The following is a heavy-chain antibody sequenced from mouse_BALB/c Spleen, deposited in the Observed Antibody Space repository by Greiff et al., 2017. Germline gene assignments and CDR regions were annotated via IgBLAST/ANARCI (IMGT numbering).Heavy chain of an antibody. CDR1: GYAFTNYL. CDR3: ARRERGNAMDY. Sequence: QVQLQQSGAELVRPGTSVKVSCKASGYAFTNYLIEWVKQRPGQGLEWIGWIYPGDGSTKYNEKFKGKATLTADKSSSTAYMQLSSLTSENSAVYVCARRERGNAMDYWGQGTSVTVSS. J-gene: IGHJ4*01. V-gene: IGHV1-54*01. CDR2: IYPGDGST.